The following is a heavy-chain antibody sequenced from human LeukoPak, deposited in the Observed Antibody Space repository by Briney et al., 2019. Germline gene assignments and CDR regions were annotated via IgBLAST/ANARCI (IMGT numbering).Heavy chain of an antibody. Sequence: ASVKVSCKASGYSFTSYAINWVRQAPGQGLEWMGWISAYNGNTEYAQKFQGRVTMTTDTSTSTAYMELRSLTSDDTAVYYCARDPLRSTWSTYNALDVWGQGTTVTVSS. CDR2: ISAYNGNT. CDR1: GYSFTSYA. V-gene: IGHV1-18*01. CDR3: ARDPLRSTWSTYNALDV. J-gene: IGHJ6*02. D-gene: IGHD6-13*01.